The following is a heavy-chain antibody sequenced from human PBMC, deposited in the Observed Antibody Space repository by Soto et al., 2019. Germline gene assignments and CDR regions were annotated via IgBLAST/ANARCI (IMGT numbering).Heavy chain of an antibody. J-gene: IGHJ4*02. V-gene: IGHV4-39*01. CDR3: VRPRPVYGDYLDY. Sequence: SETLSLTCTVSGGSISSSSYYWGWIRQPPRKRLEWIGNMYYSGSTYYNPSLKSRATIFVDTSKNQFSLKLRSVTAADTAVYYCVRPRPVYGDYLDYWGQGTLVTVS. CDR2: MYYSGST. D-gene: IGHD4-17*01. CDR1: GGSISSSSYY.